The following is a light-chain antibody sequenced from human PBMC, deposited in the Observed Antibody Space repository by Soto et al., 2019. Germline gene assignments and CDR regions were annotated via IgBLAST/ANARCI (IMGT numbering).Light chain of an antibody. CDR3: SSYAGSSNV. Sequence: ALTQPPSASGSPGRSVAISCTGTSSDVGGYNYVSWYQQHPGKAPKLMIYEVNKRPSGVPDRFSGSKSGNTASLTVSGLQAEDEADYYCSSYAGSSNVFGTGTKVTVL. CDR2: EVN. V-gene: IGLV2-8*01. CDR1: SSDVGGYNY. J-gene: IGLJ1*01.